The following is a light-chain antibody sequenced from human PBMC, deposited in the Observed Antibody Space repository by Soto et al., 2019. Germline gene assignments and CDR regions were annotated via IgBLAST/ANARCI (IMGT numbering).Light chain of an antibody. CDR1: QSGPID. V-gene: IGKV3-11*01. Sequence: EIVLTQSPATLSLSPGERAILSCRASQSGPIDLAWYQQKPGQAPRLLIFDASKRATGIQVRFSGDGSGTDFSLTINSPEPGDFASYYCQQRSQWPWTFGQGTKVEIK. CDR3: QQRSQWPWT. CDR2: DAS. J-gene: IGKJ1*01.